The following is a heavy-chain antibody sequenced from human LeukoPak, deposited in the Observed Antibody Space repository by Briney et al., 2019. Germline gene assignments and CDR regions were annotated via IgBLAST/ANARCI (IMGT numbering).Heavy chain of an antibody. CDR1: GGTFSSYA. CDR3: ARDSHQGYYYYMDV. V-gene: IGHV7-4-1*02. CDR2: INTNTGNP. J-gene: IGHJ6*03. Sequence: GASVKVSCKASGGTFSSYAISWVRQAPGQGLEWMGWINTNTGNPTYAQGFTGRFVFSLDTSVSTAYLQISSLKAEDTAVYYCARDSHQGYYYYMDVWGKGTRSPSP.